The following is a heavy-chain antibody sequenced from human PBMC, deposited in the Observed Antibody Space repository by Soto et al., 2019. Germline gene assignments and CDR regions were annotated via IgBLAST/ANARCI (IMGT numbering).Heavy chain of an antibody. CDR1: GFNFNYAW. CDR2: IKSKSDGGTT. Sequence: EVQLVESGGGLVKPGGSLRLSCAASGFNFNYAWMNWVHQAPGKGLEWVGHIKSKSDGGTTDYAAPVKGRFTISRDDSRNMVYLQMNSLKIEDTAMYYCGSRHWGQGTLVTVSS. J-gene: IGHJ4*02. CDR3: GSRH. V-gene: IGHV3-15*07.